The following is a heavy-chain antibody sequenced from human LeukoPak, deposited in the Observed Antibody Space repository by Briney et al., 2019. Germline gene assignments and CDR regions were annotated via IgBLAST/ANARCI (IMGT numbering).Heavy chain of an antibody. Sequence: ASVTVSCKASGYTFTSYYMHWVRQAPGQGLEWMGWISAYNGNTNYAQKLQGRVTMTTDTSTSTAYMELRSLRSDDTAVYYCARESHRLYDYVWGSYESKHYWGQGTLVTVSS. CDR3: ARESHRLYDYVWGSYESKHY. J-gene: IGHJ4*02. CDR1: GYTFTSYY. V-gene: IGHV1-18*04. D-gene: IGHD3-16*01. CDR2: ISAYNGNT.